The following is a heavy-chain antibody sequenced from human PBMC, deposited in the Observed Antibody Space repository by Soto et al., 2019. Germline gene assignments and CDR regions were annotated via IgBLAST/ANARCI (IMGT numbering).Heavy chain of an antibody. J-gene: IGHJ4*02. D-gene: IGHD2-15*01. CDR2: IKGKSDGGAI. CDR3: TTLGW. V-gene: IGHV3-15*07. Sequence: EVQLVESGGGLVKPGGSLRLSCVTSGFTFTKAQMHWVRQATGKGLEWVARIKGKSDGGAIDYAAPVNGRFTISRNDSKSTVYLEMNGLTVEDTGVYFCTTLGWWGQGTLVTVSS. CDR1: GFTFTKAQ.